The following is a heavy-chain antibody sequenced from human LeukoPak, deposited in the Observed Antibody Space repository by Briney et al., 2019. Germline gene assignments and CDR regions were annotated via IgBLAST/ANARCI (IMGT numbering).Heavy chain of an antibody. CDR2: IYPGDSDT. D-gene: IGHD2-21*02. Sequence: SGGSLRLSCKSSGYIFTNYWIAWVRQMPGKGLEWMGVIYPGDSDTRYSPSFQGQVTISADKSINAAYLQWSSLKASDTAMYYCARLVSDSYSDYWGQGTLVTVSS. CDR1: GYIFTNYW. J-gene: IGHJ4*02. CDR3: ARLVSDSYSDY. V-gene: IGHV5-51*01.